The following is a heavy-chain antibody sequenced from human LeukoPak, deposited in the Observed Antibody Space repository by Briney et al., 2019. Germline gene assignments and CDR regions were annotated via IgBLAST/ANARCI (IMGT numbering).Heavy chain of an antibody. J-gene: IGHJ4*02. CDR2: IYYSGST. Sequence: SETLSLTCTVSGGSISSYYWSWIRQPPGKGLEWIGYIYYSGSTNYNPSLKSRVTISVDTSKNQFSLKLSSVTAADTAVYYCARDSGSYGLPQYYFDYWGQGTLVTVSS. CDR1: GGSISSYY. CDR3: ARDSGSYGLPQYYFDY. V-gene: IGHV4-59*01. D-gene: IGHD1-26*01.